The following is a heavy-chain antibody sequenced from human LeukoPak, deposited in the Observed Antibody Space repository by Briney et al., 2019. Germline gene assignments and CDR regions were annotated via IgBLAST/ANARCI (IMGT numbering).Heavy chain of an antibody. Sequence: SVKVSCKASGGTFSSSAISWVRQAPGQGLEWMGGIIPIFGTANYAQKFQGRVTITADESTSTAYMELGSLRSEDTAVYYCARDVYCSSTTCSYYFDYWGQGTLVTVSS. J-gene: IGHJ4*02. CDR1: GGTFSSSA. CDR3: ARDVYCSSTTCSYYFDY. V-gene: IGHV1-69*01. CDR2: IIPIFGTA. D-gene: IGHD2-2*01.